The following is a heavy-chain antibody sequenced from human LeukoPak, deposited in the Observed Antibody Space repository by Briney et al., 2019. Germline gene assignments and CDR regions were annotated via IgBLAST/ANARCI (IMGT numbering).Heavy chain of an antibody. V-gene: IGHV3-43*01. CDR3: AKDRSGYRAGYFQH. CDR2: ISWDGGST. J-gene: IGHJ1*01. D-gene: IGHD5-12*01. CDR1: GFTFDDYT. Sequence: GGSLRLSCAASGFTFDDYTMHWVRQAPGKGLEWVSLISWDGGSTYYADSVKGRFTISRDNSKNSLYLQMNSLRTEDTALYYCAKDRSGYRAGYFQHWGQGTLVTVSS.